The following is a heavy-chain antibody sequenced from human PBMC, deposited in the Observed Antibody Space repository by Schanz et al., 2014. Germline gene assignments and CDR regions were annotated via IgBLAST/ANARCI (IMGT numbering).Heavy chain of an antibody. CDR3: ARLGSSSWYPRY. J-gene: IGHJ4*02. V-gene: IGHV3-11*01. D-gene: IGHD6-13*01. Sequence: QVQLVESGGGLVKPGGSLRLSCAASGFTFSDYYMTWMRQAPGKGLEWISYISNSGTTIYYADSVKGRFTTSRDNGKKSMYLQMNSLRAEDTSVYYCARLGSSSWYPRYWGQGTLVTVSS. CDR1: GFTFSDYY. CDR2: ISNSGTTI.